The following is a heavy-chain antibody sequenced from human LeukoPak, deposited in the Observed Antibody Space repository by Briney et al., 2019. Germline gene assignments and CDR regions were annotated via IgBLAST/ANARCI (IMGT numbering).Heavy chain of an antibody. J-gene: IGHJ4*02. CDR2: IKQDGSEK. V-gene: IGHV3-7*01. CDR3: ARDLWDYDFWSGYFDY. CDR1: GFTFSDHY. D-gene: IGHD3-3*01. Sequence: GGSLRLSCAASGFTFSDHYMDWVRQAPGKGLEWVANIKQDGSEKYYVDSVKGRFTISRDNAKNSLYLQMNSLRAEDTAVYYCARDLWDYDFWSGYFDYWGQGTLVTVSS.